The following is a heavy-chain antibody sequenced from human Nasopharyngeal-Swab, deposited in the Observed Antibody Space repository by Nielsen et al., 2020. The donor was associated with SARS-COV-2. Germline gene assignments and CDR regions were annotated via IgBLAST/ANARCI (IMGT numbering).Heavy chain of an antibody. J-gene: IGHJ4*02. CDR1: GFTFSSYA. Sequence: GESLKISCAASGFTFSSYAMSWVRQAPGKGLEWVSAISGSGGSTYYADSVKGRFTISRDNSKNTLYLQMNSLGAEDTAVYYCAGNAYYDFWSYGTYWGQGTLVTVSS. CDR2: ISGSGGST. D-gene: IGHD3-3*01. CDR3: AGNAYYDFWSYGTY. V-gene: IGHV3-23*01.